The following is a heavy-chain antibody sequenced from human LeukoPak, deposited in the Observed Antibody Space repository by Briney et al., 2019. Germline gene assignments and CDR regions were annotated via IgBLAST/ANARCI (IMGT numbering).Heavy chain of an antibody. Sequence: GGSLRLSCTVSGFTLSSYEMSWIRQAPGRGLEWVSSIDYSGGSSYYADSVKGRFTISRDDSKNTLYLQLNSLRAEDTAVYYCARGGTAMDYWGQGTLVTVSS. CDR3: ARGGTAMDY. CDR1: GFTLSSYE. D-gene: IGHD5-18*01. CDR2: IDYSGGSS. V-gene: IGHV3-23*01. J-gene: IGHJ4*02.